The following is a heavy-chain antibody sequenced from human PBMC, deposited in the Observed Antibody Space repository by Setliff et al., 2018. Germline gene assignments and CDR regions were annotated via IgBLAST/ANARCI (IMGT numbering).Heavy chain of an antibody. CDR3: ARGDFYYYFYMDV. CDR1: GGTFSSYA. V-gene: IGHV1-69*05. Sequence: ASVKVSCKASGGTFSSYAISWVRQAPGQGLEWMGGIISMFGTTNYAQKFQGRVTITTDKSTSTAYMELSSLRSEDTAIYYCARGDFYYYFYMDVWGKGTTVTVSS. J-gene: IGHJ6*03. CDR2: IISMFGTT.